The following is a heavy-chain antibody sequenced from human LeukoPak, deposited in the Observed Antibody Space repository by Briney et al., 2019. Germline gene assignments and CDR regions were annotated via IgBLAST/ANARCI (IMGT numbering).Heavy chain of an antibody. D-gene: IGHD3-16*02. Sequence: SETLSLTCTVSGGSISSYYWSWIRQPAGKGLEWIGRIYTSGSTNYNPSLKSRVTMSVDTSKNQFSLKLSSVAAADTAVYYCASYPRGVIVSADDAFDIWGQGTMVTVSS. CDR2: IYTSGST. V-gene: IGHV4-4*07. J-gene: IGHJ3*02. CDR1: GGSISSYY. CDR3: ASYPRGVIVSADDAFDI.